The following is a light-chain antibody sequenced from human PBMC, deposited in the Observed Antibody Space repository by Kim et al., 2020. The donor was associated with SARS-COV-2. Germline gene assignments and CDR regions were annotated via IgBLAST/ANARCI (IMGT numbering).Light chain of an antibody. CDR2: GNS. Sequence: QRVTISCTGRSSNIGAGYDVHWYQQLPGTAPKLLIYGNSNRPSGVPDRFSGSKSGTSASLAITGLQAEDEADYYCQSYDSSLSGGVFGGGTQLTVL. CDR3: QSYDSSLSGGV. J-gene: IGLJ3*02. CDR1: SSNIGAGYD. V-gene: IGLV1-40*01.